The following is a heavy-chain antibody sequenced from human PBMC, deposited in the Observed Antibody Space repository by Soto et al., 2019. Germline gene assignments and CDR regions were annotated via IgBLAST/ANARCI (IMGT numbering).Heavy chain of an antibody. CDR1: EFSFRSYW. V-gene: IGHV3-7*01. Sequence: PVGSLRLSCASSEFSFRSYWMTCVRQAPGKGLEWVALINEDGSQKYYVGSVKGRFIISRDNAKDSVYMQMDSLRAGDTAVYFCARVGRYGWDFEHWGQGTLVIVSS. CDR2: INEDGSQK. J-gene: IGHJ4*02. CDR3: ARVGRYGWDFEH. D-gene: IGHD5-18*01.